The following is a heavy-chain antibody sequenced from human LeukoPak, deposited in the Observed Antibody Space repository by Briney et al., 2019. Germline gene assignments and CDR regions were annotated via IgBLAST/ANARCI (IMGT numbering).Heavy chain of an antibody. CDR2: IYHSGST. Sequence: SETLSLTCTVSGYSISSGNYWGWIRQSPGKGLEWIGTIYHSGSTYYNPSLKSRVTISVDTSKNQFSLKLSSVTAADTAVYYCARETYYDILTGSMRFDPWGQGTLVTVSS. V-gene: IGHV4-38-2*02. D-gene: IGHD3-9*01. J-gene: IGHJ5*02. CDR3: ARETYYDILTGSMRFDP. CDR1: GYSISSGNY.